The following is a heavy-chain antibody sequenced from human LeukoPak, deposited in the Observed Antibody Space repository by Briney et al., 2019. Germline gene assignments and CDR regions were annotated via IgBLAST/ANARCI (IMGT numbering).Heavy chain of an antibody. CDR3: ARTIELYSGCDLYFDY. J-gene: IGHJ4*02. Sequence: GGSLRLSCAASGFTFSSYWMSWVRQAPGKGLEWVANIKQDGSEKYYVDSVKGRFTISRDNAKNSLYLQMNSLRAEDTAVYYCARTIELYSGCDLYFDYWGQGTLVTVSS. D-gene: IGHD5-12*01. V-gene: IGHV3-7*01. CDR1: GFTFSSYW. CDR2: IKQDGSEK.